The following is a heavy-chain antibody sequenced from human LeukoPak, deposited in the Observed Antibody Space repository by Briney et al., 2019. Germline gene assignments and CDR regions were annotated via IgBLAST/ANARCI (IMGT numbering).Heavy chain of an antibody. J-gene: IGHJ4*02. Sequence: GGSLRLSCAASGFTFSSYSMNWVRQAPGEGLEWVSSISSSSSYIYYADSVKCRFTISRDNAKNSLYLQMNSLRAEDTAVYYCARDRGPRGFDCWVQGTLVTVSS. CDR2: ISSSSSYI. CDR3: ARDRGPRGFDC. D-gene: IGHD3-10*01. V-gene: IGHV3-21*01. CDR1: GFTFSSYS.